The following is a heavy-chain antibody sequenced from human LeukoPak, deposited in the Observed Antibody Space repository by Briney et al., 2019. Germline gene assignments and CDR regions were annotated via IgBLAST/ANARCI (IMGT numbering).Heavy chain of an antibody. V-gene: IGHV3-23*01. Sequence: GGSLRLSCAASTFTFSSFTMSWVRQAPGKGLEWVSGISGSGGSTYYADSVRGRFTISRDNSKNTLFLQMNSLRAEDTAIYYCAKPDMGYWAIKYWGQRTLVTVSS. CDR2: ISGSGGST. D-gene: IGHD1-26*01. CDR3: AKPDMGYWAIKY. CDR1: TFTFSSFT. J-gene: IGHJ4*02.